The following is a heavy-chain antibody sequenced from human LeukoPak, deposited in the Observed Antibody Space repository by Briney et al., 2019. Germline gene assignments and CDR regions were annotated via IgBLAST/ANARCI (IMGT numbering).Heavy chain of an antibody. V-gene: IGHV3-23*01. D-gene: IGHD1-26*01. J-gene: IGHJ6*02. CDR2: ISGSDSST. Sequence: GGSLRLSCAASGFTFSNYAMSWVRQAPGKGLEWVSTISGSDSSTYYADSVKGRFTISRDNSKNTLYLQMNSLRAEDTAVYYCARGVGARRDYYYGMDVWGQGTTVTVSS. CDR1: GFTFSNYA. CDR3: ARGVGARRDYYYGMDV.